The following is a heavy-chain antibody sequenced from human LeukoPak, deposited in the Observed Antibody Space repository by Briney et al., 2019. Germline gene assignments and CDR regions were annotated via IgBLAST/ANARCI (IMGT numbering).Heavy chain of an antibody. Sequence: GGSLRLSCAASGFTFSSYGMHWVRQAPGKGLEWVAVISYDGSNKYYADSVKGRFTISRDNSKNMLYLQMNSLRAEDTAVYYCARDLKGFGVNYFDYWGQGTLVTVSS. CDR3: ARDLKGFGVNYFDY. J-gene: IGHJ4*02. D-gene: IGHD3-10*01. CDR2: ISYDGSNK. V-gene: IGHV3-30*03. CDR1: GFTFSSYG.